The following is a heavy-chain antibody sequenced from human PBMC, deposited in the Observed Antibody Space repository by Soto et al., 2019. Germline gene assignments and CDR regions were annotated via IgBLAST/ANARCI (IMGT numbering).Heavy chain of an antibody. CDR3: TRLARDSSGYQRSEVQH. Sequence: GGSLRLSCVASGFTFSGSAMHWVRQASGKGLEWVGRIRSKANSYATAYAASVKGRFTISRDDSKNTAYLQMNSLKTEDTAVYYCTRLARDSSGYQRSEVQHWGQGTLVTVSS. CDR2: IRSKANSYAT. D-gene: IGHD3-22*01. J-gene: IGHJ1*01. CDR1: GFTFSGSA. V-gene: IGHV3-73*01.